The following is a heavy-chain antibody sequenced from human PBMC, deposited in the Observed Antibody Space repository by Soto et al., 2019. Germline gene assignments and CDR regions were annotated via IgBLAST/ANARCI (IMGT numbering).Heavy chain of an antibody. J-gene: IGHJ5*02. V-gene: IGHV1-69*12. CDR3: ARDEDIAAAGTAGFDP. CDR2: IIPIFGTA. D-gene: IGHD6-13*01. Sequence: QVPLVQSGAEVKKPGSSVKVSCKASGGTFSSYAISWVRQAPGQGLEWMGGIIPIFGTANYAQKFQGRVTITADESTSTAYMELSSLRSEDTAVYYCARDEDIAAAGTAGFDPWGQGTLVTVSS. CDR1: GGTFSSYA.